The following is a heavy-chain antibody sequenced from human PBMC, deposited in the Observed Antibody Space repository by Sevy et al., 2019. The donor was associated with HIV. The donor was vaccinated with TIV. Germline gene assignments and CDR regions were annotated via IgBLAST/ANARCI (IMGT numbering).Heavy chain of an antibody. CDR1: GITLSNHA. V-gene: IGHV3-23*01. CDR3: AKNPRIYYDFWSGYFPSFYFDY. D-gene: IGHD3-3*01. CDR2: VSGSGDSA. Sequence: GGSLRLSCAASGITLSNHAMSWVRQAPGKGLEWVLTVSGSGDSAYYADSVRGRFSISRDNYKNSLYLQMNSLRAEDTAVYYCAKNPRIYYDFWSGYFPSFYFDYWGQGILVTVSS. J-gene: IGHJ4*02.